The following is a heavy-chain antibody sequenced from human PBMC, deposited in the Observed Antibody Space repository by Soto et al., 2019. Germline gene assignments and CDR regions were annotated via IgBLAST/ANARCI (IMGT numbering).Heavy chain of an antibody. CDR3: ARVRPPPSSTVATYYFDY. V-gene: IGHV4-31*03. CDR2: IYYSGTT. J-gene: IGHJ4*02. Sequence: SETLSLTCTVSGASVNYGGYYWGWVRQRPGKGLEWIAYIYYSGTTSFNPSLRSRLSISVDTSKNQFSLKLSSVTAADTAVYFCARVRPPPSSTVATYYFDYWGQGXLVTVSS. D-gene: IGHD4-17*01. CDR1: GASVNYGGYY.